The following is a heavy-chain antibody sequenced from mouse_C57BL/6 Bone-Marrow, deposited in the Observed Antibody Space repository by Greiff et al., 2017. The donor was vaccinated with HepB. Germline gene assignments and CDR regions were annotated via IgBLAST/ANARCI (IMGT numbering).Heavy chain of an antibody. V-gene: IGHV1-54*01. CDR2: INPGSGGT. CDR1: GYAFTNYL. Sequence: QVQLQQSGAELVRPGTSVKVSCKASGYAFTNYLIEWVKQRPGQGLEWIGVINPGSGGTNYNEKFKGKATLTADKSSSTAYMQLSSLTSEDSAVYFCARRKQYYYYGYYFDYWGQGTTLTVSS. CDR3: ARRKQYYYYGYYFDY. D-gene: IGHD1-1*01. J-gene: IGHJ2*01.